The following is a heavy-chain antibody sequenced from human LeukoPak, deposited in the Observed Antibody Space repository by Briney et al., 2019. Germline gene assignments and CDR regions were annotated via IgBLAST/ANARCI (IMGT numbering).Heavy chain of an antibody. CDR1: GFTFSSYS. CDR2: ISSSSSYI. V-gene: IGHV3-21*01. J-gene: IGHJ4*02. CDR3: ARDPLTYYDFWSGYSAH. D-gene: IGHD3-3*01. Sequence: GGSLRLSCAASGFTFSSYSMNWVRQAPGKGLEWVSSISSSSSYIYYADSVKGRFTISRDNAKNSLYLQMNSLRAEDTAVYYCARDPLTYYDFWSGYSAHWGQGTLVTVSS.